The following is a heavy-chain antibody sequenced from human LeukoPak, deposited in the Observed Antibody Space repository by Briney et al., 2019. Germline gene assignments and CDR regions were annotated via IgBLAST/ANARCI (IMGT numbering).Heavy chain of an antibody. V-gene: IGHV4-39*01. J-gene: IGHJ4*02. CDR3: ARHASYSSSWTDFDY. D-gene: IGHD6-13*01. CDR1: GGSISSSSYY. CDR2: IYYSGST. Sequence: SETLSLTCAVYGGSISSSSYYWGWIRQPPGKGLEWIGRIYYSGSTYYNPSLKSRVTISVDTSKNQSSLKLSSVTVADTAVYYCARHASYSSSWTDFDYWGQGTLVTVSS.